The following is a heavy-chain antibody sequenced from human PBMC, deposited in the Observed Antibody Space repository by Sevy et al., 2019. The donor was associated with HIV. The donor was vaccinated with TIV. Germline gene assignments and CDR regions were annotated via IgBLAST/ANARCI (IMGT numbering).Heavy chain of an antibody. CDR3: ARLKLHYDPYYFDL. J-gene: IGHJ4*02. CDR1: GFTFSDYW. Sequence: GGSLRLSCAASGFTFSDYWMSWVRQAPEKGLEWVANIRQDGSKKYYVDSVKGRFIMSRDKATNSLYLEMNSLRAEDTAVYYCARLKLHYDPYYFDLWGQGTLVTVSS. CDR2: IRQDGSKK. D-gene: IGHD3-16*01. V-gene: IGHV3-7*01.